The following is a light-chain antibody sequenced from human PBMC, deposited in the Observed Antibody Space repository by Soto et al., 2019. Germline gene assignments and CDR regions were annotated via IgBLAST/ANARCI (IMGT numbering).Light chain of an antibody. CDR1: SSDVGGYNY. CDR2: EVS. V-gene: IGLV2-8*01. CDR3: SSYAGSSNDV. J-gene: IGLJ1*01. Sequence: QSALTQPPSASGSPGQSVTISCTGTSSDVGGYNYVSWYQQQPGKAPKLMIYEVSQRPSGVPDRFSGSKSGNTASLTVSGLQAEDEADYHCSSYAGSSNDVFGTGTKLTVL.